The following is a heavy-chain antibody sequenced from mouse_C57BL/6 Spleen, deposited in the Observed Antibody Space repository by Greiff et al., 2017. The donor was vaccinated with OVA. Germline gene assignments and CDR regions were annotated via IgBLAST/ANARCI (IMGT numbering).Heavy chain of an antibody. J-gene: IGHJ2*01. CDR3: TTGYDYDFDY. D-gene: IGHD2-4*01. CDR2: IDPENGDT. Sequence: EVQLQQSGAELVRPGASVKLSCTASGFNIKDDYMHWVKQRPEQGLEWIGWIDPENGDTEYASKFQGKATITADTSSNTAYLQLSSLTSEDTAVYYCTTGYDYDFDYWGQGTTLTVSS. V-gene: IGHV14-4*01. CDR1: GFNIKDDY.